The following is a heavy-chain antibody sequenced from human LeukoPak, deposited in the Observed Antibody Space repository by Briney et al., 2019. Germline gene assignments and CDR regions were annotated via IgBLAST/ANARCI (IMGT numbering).Heavy chain of an antibody. D-gene: IGHD2-15*01. CDR2: ISAYNGNT. V-gene: IGHV1-18*01. J-gene: IGHJ6*02. CDR3: ARAVHCSGGSCYSGGYYYYGMDV. CDR1: GYTFTSYG. Sequence: ASVKVSCKASGYTFTSYGISWVRQAPGQGLEWMGWISAYNGNTNYAQKLQGRVTMTTDTSTSTAYMELRSLRSDDTAVYYCARAVHCSGGSCYSGGYYYYGMDVWGQGTTVTVSS.